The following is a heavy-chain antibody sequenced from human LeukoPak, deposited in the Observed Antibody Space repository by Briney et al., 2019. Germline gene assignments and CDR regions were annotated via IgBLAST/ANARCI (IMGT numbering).Heavy chain of an antibody. J-gene: IGHJ4*02. CDR3: ARDLLGWELHYFDY. CDR1: GFTFSTYN. D-gene: IGHD1-26*01. V-gene: IGHV3-21*01. Sequence: SGGSLRLSCAASGFTFSTYNMNWVRQAPGKGLEWVSSISGSSSYIYYADSVKGRFSISRDNAKNSLYLQMNSLRAEDTAVYYCARDLLGWELHYFDYWGQGTLVTVSS. CDR2: ISGSSSYI.